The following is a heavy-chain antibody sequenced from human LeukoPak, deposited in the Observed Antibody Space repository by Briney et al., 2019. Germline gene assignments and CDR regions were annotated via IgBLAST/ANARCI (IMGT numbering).Heavy chain of an antibody. Sequence: GGSLRLSCAASGFTFSSYAMSWVRQAPGKGLEWVSAISGSGGSTYYADPVKGRFTTSRDNSKNTLYLQMNSLGAEDTAVYYCAKAQLLQYSSGWYQPLFDYWGQGTLVTVSS. CDR1: GFTFSSYA. J-gene: IGHJ4*02. D-gene: IGHD6-19*01. CDR2: ISGSGGST. CDR3: AKAQLLQYSSGWYQPLFDY. V-gene: IGHV3-23*01.